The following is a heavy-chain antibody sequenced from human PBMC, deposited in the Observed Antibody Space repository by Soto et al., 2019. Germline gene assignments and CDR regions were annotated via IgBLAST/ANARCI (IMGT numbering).Heavy chain of an antibody. Sequence: GASVKVSCKASGGTFSSYAISWVRQAPGQGLEWMGGIIPIFGTANYAQKFQGRVTITADESTSTAYMELSSLRSEDTAVYYCARGGCSSTSCYAYYYYGMDVWGQGTTVTVSS. D-gene: IGHD2-2*01. V-gene: IGHV1-69*13. CDR3: ARGGCSSTSCYAYYYYGMDV. J-gene: IGHJ6*02. CDR1: GGTFSSYA. CDR2: IIPIFGTA.